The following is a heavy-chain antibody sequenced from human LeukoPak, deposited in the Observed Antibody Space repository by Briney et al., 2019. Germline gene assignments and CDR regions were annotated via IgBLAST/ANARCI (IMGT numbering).Heavy chain of an antibody. J-gene: IGHJ4*02. Sequence: SVKVSCKASGGTFSSHAISWVRQAPGQGLEGGGGLIPVFGTTNYAERFQGRVTITTEESTRTSYMELRSLKSDDTAVYYCARGKSGYDYGLDHWGQGILVIVSS. CDR2: LIPVFGTT. V-gene: IGHV1-69*05. D-gene: IGHD5-12*01. CDR1: GGTFSSHA. CDR3: ARGKSGYDYGLDH.